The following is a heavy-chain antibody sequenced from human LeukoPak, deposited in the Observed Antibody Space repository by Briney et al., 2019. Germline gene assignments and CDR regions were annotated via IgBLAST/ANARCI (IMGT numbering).Heavy chain of an antibody. V-gene: IGHV4-39*07. Sequence: SETLSLTCTVSGGSISSSSYYWGWIRQPPGKGLEWIGSIYYSGSTYYNPSLKSRVTISVDTSKNQFSLKLSSVTAADTAVYYCASQSNVAFDIWGQGTMVTVSS. CDR3: ASQSNVAFDI. J-gene: IGHJ3*02. CDR1: GGSISSSSYY. CDR2: IYYSGST.